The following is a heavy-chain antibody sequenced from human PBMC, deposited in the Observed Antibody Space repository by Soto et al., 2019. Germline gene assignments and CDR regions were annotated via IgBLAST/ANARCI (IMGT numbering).Heavy chain of an antibody. CDR2: ISSSSSTI. V-gene: IGHV3-48*01. CDR3: ARRPRADYYYYYMDV. D-gene: IGHD1-26*01. CDR1: GFTFSSYS. J-gene: IGHJ6*03. Sequence: GGSLRLSCAASGFTFSSYSMNWVRQAPGKGLEWVSYISSSSSTIYYADSVKGRFTISRDNAKNSLYLQMNSLRAEDTAVCYCARRPRADYYYYYMDVWGKGTTVTVSS.